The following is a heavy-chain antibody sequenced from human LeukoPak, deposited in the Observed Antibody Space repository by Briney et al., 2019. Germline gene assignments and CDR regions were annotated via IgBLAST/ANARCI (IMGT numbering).Heavy chain of an antibody. D-gene: IGHD1-14*01. V-gene: IGHV4-59*01. CDR2: VYYNGRT. CDR1: GGSISSYY. Sequence: SETLSLTCTVSGGSISSYYWNWIRQPPGKGLEWIGYVYYNGRTSYNPSLKSRVTVSVDTSKNQFSLKLSSVTAADTAVYYCARVQTVVQYYYAMDVWGRGTTVAVSS. CDR3: ARVQTVVQYYYAMDV. J-gene: IGHJ6*02.